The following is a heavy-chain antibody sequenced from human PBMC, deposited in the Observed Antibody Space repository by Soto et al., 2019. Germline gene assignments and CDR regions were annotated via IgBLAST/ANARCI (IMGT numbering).Heavy chain of an antibody. CDR2: INAGNGNT. V-gene: IGHV1-3*05. CDR1: GYTFTSYA. CDR3: ARGITLPTPLEY. Sequence: QVQLVQSGAEEKKPGASVKVSCKASGYTFTSYAMHWVRQAPGKRLEWMGWINAGNGNTKYSQKFQGRVTITRDTSASTAYMELSSLRSEDTAVYYCARGITLPTPLEYWGQGTLVTVSS. D-gene: IGHD1-20*01. J-gene: IGHJ4*02.